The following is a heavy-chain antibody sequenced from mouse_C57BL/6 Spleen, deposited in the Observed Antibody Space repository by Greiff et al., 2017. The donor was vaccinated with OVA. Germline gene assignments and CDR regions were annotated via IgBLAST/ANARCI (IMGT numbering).Heavy chain of an antibody. CDR1: GFSLTSYG. Sequence: VKLVESGPGLVAPSQSLSITCTVSGFSLTSYGVHWVRQPPGKGLEWLVVIWSDGSTTYNSALKSRLSISKDNSKSQVFLKMNSLQTDDTAMYYCARHKDYGSRGWYFDVWGTGTTVTVSS. V-gene: IGHV2-6-1*01. CDR3: ARHKDYGSRGWYFDV. CDR2: IWSDGST. J-gene: IGHJ1*03. D-gene: IGHD1-1*01.